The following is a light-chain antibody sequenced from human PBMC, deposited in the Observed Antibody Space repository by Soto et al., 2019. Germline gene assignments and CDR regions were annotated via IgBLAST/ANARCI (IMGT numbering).Light chain of an antibody. V-gene: IGKV1-5*01. CDR2: DAS. CDR3: QQYNTYWT. Sequence: DIQMTQFPSALSASVGDRVTITCRASQNVNNRLAWYQHKPGKAPQLLIYDASVLETGVPSRFSGSGSGTEFTLAISGLQSDDFATYYCQQYNTYWTFGPGTKVDIK. CDR1: QNVNNR. J-gene: IGKJ1*01.